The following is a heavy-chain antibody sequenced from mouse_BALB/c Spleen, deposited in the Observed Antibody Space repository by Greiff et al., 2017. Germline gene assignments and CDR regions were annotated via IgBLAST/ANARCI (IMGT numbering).Heavy chain of an antibody. CDR2: ILPGSGST. J-gene: IGHJ3*01. CDR3: ARDYGSSYERFAY. CDR1: GYTFSSYW. Sequence: VQLVESGAELMKPGASVKISCKATGYTFSSYWIEWVKQRPGHGLEWIGEILPGSGSTNYNEKFKGKATFTADTSSNTAYMQLSSLTSEDSAVYYCARDYGSSYERFAYWGQGTLVTVSA. V-gene: IGHV1-9*01. D-gene: IGHD1-1*01.